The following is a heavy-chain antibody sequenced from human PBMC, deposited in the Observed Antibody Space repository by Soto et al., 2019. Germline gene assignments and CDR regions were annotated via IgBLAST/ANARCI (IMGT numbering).Heavy chain of an antibody. CDR1: RYSFNNYW. CDR2: IHPSDPDI. V-gene: IGHV5-51*04. D-gene: IGHD3-3*01. J-gene: IGHJ4*02. Sequence: ESLKISCKGSRYSFNNYWVGWVRQKAGEGLEWMGMIHPSDPDIIYSPSFKGQVTISADKPLSTAYLQWSSLKASDTAMYYCASPMKIFGVVFLWGQGTPVTVSS. CDR3: ASPMKIFGVVFL.